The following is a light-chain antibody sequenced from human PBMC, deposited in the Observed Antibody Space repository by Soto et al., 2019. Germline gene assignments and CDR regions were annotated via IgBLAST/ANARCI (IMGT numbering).Light chain of an antibody. V-gene: IGKV3-11*01. CDR3: QQRSNWPPLT. Sequence: EIVLTQSPATLSLSPGERATLSCRASQSVSSYLAWYQQKPGQAPRLLIYDASNRATGIPAGFSGCGSGTDFTLTISSLEPEDFAVYYCQQRSNWPPLTFGGGTKVEIK. CDR1: QSVSSY. CDR2: DAS. J-gene: IGKJ4*01.